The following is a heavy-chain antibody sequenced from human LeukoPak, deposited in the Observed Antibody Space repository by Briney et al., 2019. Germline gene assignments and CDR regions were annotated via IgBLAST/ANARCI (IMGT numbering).Heavy chain of an antibody. Sequence: SETLSPTCAVYGGSSSGYYWSWIRPPPQDGRGWVGEINHSGSTNYNPSLKSRVTISVDTSKNQFSLKLSSVTAADTAVYYCARLYSSGRSGSYYSEDYWGQGTLVTVSS. J-gene: IGHJ4*02. CDR1: GGSSSGYY. D-gene: IGHD1-26*01. CDR2: INHSGST. V-gene: IGHV4-34*01. CDR3: ARLYSSGRSGSYYSEDY.